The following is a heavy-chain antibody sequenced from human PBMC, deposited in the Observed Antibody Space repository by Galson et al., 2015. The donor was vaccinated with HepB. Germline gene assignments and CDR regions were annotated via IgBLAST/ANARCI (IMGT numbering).Heavy chain of an antibody. CDR3: ARVKMDYFGSGSYPRSFYYNYGMDV. D-gene: IGHD3-10*01. CDR1: GFNFSDYY. CDR2: IRSRSGHT. J-gene: IGHJ6*02. V-gene: IGHV3-11*05. Sequence: SLRLSCAASGFNFSDYYMSWIRQAPGKGLEWVSYIRSRSGHTNYADSVKGRFTISRDNAKSSLYLQMNSLRAEDTAVYYCARVKMDYFGSGSYPRSFYYNYGMDVWGLGTTVTVSS.